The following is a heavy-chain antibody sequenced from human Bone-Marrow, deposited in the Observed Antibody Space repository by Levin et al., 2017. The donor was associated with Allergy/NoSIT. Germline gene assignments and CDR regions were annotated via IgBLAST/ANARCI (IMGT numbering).Heavy chain of an antibody. D-gene: IGHD4-17*01. Sequence: GESLKISCAASGFTFSSYSMNWVRQAPGKGLEWVSSISSSSSYIYYADSVKGRFTISRDNAKNSLYLQMNSLRAEDTAVYYCARESRRTTVTSYGMDVWGQGTTVTVSS. CDR3: ARESRRTTVTSYGMDV. J-gene: IGHJ6*02. CDR2: ISSSSSYI. V-gene: IGHV3-21*01. CDR1: GFTFSSYS.